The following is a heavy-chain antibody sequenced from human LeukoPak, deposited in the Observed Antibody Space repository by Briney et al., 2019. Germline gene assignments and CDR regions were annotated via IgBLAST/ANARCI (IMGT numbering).Heavy chain of an antibody. V-gene: IGHV1-2*06. D-gene: IGHD1-26*01. J-gene: IGHJ1*01. CDR1: GYTFTGYY. Sequence: ASVKVSCKASGYTFTGYYMHWVRQAPGQGLEWMGRINPNSGGTNYAQKFQGRVTMTRDTSISTAYMELSRLRSDDTAVYYCAYSGSYPAKYFQHWGQGTLVTVSS. CDR3: AYSGSYPAKYFQH. CDR2: INPNSGGT.